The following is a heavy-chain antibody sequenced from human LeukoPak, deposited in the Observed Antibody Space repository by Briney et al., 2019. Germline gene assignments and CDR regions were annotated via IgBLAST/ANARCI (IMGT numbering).Heavy chain of an antibody. V-gene: IGHV4-4*07. CDR3: ARDFTASGSSLVYYYYYYMDV. J-gene: IGHJ6*03. CDR2: IYCSGTT. D-gene: IGHD1-26*01. CDR1: GGPITIYY. Sequence: SETLSLTCSVSGGPITIYYWSWLRQPAGKGRVWCGHIYCSGTTNYNPSLRSRVTMSVHESKKQFSLNLRSVTAADTAVYYCARDFTASGSSLVYYYYYYMDVWGKGTTVTVSS.